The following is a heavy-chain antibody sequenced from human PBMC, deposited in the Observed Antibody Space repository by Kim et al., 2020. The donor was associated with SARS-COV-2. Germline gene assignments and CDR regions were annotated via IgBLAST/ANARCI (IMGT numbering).Heavy chain of an antibody. CDR1: GYSFTSYW. CDR3: ARLGDYYDSSGPLGPEDY. D-gene: IGHD3-22*01. Sequence: GESLKISCKGSGYSFTSYWISWVRQMPGKGLEWMGRIDPSDSYTNYSPSFQGHVTISADKSISTAYLQWSSLKASDTAMYYCARLGDYYDSSGPLGPEDYWGQGTLVTVSS. CDR2: IDPSDSYT. J-gene: IGHJ4*02. V-gene: IGHV5-10-1*01.